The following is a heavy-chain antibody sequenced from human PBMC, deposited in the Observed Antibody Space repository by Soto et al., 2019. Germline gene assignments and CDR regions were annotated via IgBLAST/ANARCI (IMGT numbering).Heavy chain of an antibody. J-gene: IGHJ4*02. CDR2: IYYSGST. CDR1: GGSISSGGYY. CDR3: ARVFYDSSGYTLDY. D-gene: IGHD3-22*01. V-gene: IGHV4-31*03. Sequence: QVQLQESGPGLVKPSQTLSLTCTVSGGSISSGGYYWSWIRQHPGKGLEWIGYIYYSGSTYYNPSLKSRVTISLDTYKNQFSLKLSSVTAADTAVYYCARVFYDSSGYTLDYWGQGTLVTVSS.